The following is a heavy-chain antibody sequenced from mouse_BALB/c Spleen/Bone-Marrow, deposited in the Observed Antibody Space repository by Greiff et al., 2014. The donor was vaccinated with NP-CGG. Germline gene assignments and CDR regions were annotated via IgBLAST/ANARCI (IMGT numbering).Heavy chain of an antibody. Sequence: EVQLQQSGAELVKPGASVKLSCTASGFNIKDTYMHWVKQRPEQGLEWIGRIDPANGNTKYDPKFQGKATITAATSSNTAHLQLSSLTSEDTAFYYCARIYYYGRGYFDTWGQASTLTVP. D-gene: IGHD1-1*01. CDR1: GFNIKDTY. J-gene: IGHJ2*01. V-gene: IGHV14-3*02. CDR2: IDPANGNT. CDR3: ARIYYYGRGYFDT.